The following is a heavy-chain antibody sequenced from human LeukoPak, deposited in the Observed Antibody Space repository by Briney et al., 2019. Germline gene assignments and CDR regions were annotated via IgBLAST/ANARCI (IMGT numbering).Heavy chain of an antibody. CDR3: ARKANYEAWFDP. CDR1: GGTFSSYA. J-gene: IGHJ5*02. D-gene: IGHD3-3*01. Sequence: SVKVSCKASGGTFSSYAISWVRQAPGQGLEWMGRIIPILGIANYAQKFQGRVTITADKSTSTAYMELSSLRSEDTAVYYCARKANYEAWFDPWGQGTLVTVSS. V-gene: IGHV1-69*04. CDR2: IIPILGIA.